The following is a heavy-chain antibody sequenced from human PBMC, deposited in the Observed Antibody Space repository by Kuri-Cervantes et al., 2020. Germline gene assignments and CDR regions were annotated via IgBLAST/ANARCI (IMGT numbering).Heavy chain of an antibody. CDR2: VHYTGTT. J-gene: IGHJ2*01. CDR3: ARPIRATIFYWYFDL. D-gene: IGHD5-24*01. V-gene: IGHV4-59*12. Sequence: SETLSLTCTVSGGYISDSYWSWIRQSPEKGLEWIGYVHYTGTTTYNPSLKSRVAMSVDTSKNQFSLKLSSVTAADTAVYYCARPIRATIFYWYFDLWGRGTLVTVSS. CDR1: GGYISDSY.